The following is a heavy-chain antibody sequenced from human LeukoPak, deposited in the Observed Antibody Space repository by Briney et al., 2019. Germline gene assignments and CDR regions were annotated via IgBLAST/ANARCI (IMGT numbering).Heavy chain of an antibody. CDR3: AREDWGSSWLPYFHYYGMDV. CDR1: GFTFSSYW. V-gene: IGHV3-7*01. D-gene: IGHD6-13*01. J-gene: IGHJ6*02. CDR2: IKQDGSEK. Sequence: GGSLRLSCAASGFTFSSYWMSWVRQAPGKGLEWVANIKQDGSEKYYVDSVKGRFTISRDNAKNSLYLQMNSLRAEDTAVYYCAREDWGSSWLPYFHYYGMDVWGQGTTVTVSS.